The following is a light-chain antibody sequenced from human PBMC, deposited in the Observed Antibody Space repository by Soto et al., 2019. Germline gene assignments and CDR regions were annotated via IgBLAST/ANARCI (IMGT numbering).Light chain of an antibody. Sequence: EIVMTQSPATLTVSPGERAILSCRASQSVSSNLAWYQQKPGQAPRLLIYGASSRATAIPARFSGSGSATEFTINITSLQSEDFAVYYCQQYKEWPPKYTFGQGTKLEIK. V-gene: IGKV3-15*01. J-gene: IGKJ2*01. CDR2: GAS. CDR1: QSVSSN. CDR3: QQYKEWPPKYT.